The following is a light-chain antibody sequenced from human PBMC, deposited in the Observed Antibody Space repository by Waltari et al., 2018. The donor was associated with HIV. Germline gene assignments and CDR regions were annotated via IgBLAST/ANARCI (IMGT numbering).Light chain of an antibody. CDR1: TSNIESNY. CDR2: RSD. V-gene: IGLV1-47*01. CDR3: AAWDDSLRGWV. Sequence: QSVLTQPPSASGTPGQGVTISCSGSTSNIESNYVSWYQHLPVTAPKLLIYRSDQRPSGVPDRFSGSKSGTSASLAISGLRSEDEADDYCAAWDDSLRGWVFGGGTKLTVL. J-gene: IGLJ2*01.